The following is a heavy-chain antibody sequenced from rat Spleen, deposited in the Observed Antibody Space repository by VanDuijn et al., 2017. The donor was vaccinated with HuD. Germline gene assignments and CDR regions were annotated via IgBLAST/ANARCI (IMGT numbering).Heavy chain of an antibody. CDR3: IRESLPGFNSHWFLY. V-gene: IGHV2S12*01. CDR1: GFSLTING. D-gene: IGHD1-4*01. J-gene: IGHJ3*01. Sequence: QVQLKESGPGLVQPSQTLSLTCTVSGFSLTINGVSWVRQPQGKGLEWIAAISSGGDTYYNSALKSRLSISRDTSKSQVFLKMNSLQTEDTATYFCIRESLPGFNSHWFLYWGQGTLVTVSS. CDR2: ISSGGDT.